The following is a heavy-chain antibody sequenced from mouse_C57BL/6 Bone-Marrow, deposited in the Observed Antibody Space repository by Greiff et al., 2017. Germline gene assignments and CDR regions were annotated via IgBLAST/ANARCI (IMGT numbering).Heavy chain of an antibody. Sequence: QVQLQQPGAELVKPGASVKLSCKASGYTFTNYWMHWVKQRPGQGLEWIGMMHPNGGSPDYNEKFKSEATLSVDKSSRTAYMELSSLTSEDSAVYYCARSDYYDDNSNYYGYQGTSVTVTS. CDR3: ARSDYYDDNSNYY. CDR2: MHPNGGSP. J-gene: IGHJ4*01. CDR1: GYTFTNYW. D-gene: IGHD2-5*01. V-gene: IGHV1-64*01.